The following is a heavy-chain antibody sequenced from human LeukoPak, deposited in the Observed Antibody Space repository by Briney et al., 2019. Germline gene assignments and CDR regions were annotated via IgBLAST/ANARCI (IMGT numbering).Heavy chain of an antibody. Sequence: GASVKVSCKASGYTFTNYTINWVRLVPGQGLEWMGRINTNTGNPTYAQGFTGRFVFSLDTSVSTAYLQISSLKAEDTAVYYCARETSGWPGYYGMDVWGQGTTVTVSS. J-gene: IGHJ6*02. CDR2: INTNTGNP. CDR1: GYTFTNYT. CDR3: ARETSGWPGYYGMDV. V-gene: IGHV7-4-1*02. D-gene: IGHD6-19*01.